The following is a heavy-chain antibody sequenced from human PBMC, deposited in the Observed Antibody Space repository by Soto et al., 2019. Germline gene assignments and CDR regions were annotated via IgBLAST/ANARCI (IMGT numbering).Heavy chain of an antibody. D-gene: IGHD6-13*01. CDR3: AKATKRAAAGRDGYYKYGIDA. CDR1: GFAFSTYA. CDR2: ISGIGGSS. J-gene: IGHJ6*02. V-gene: IGHV3-23*01. Sequence: EVHLLESGGALEHPGGSLRLSCAASGFAFSTYAMTWVRQAPGKGLEWVSVISGIGGSSYYAASVKGRFTISRDNSKNTLFLHMNGLRAEDTAVYYCAKATKRAAAGRDGYYKYGIDAWGQGTTVTVSS.